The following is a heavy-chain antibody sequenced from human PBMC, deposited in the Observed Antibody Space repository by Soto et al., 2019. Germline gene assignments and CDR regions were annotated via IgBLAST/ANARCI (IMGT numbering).Heavy chain of an antibody. J-gene: IGHJ5*02. CDR3: ARDQGAAATKTKRWFDP. V-gene: IGHV3-30-3*01. CDR2: ISYDGSNK. D-gene: IGHD6-13*01. CDR1: GFTFSSYA. Sequence: VQLVESGGGVVQPGRSLRLSCAASGFTFSSYAMHWVRQAPGKGLEWVAVISYDGSNKYYADSVKGRFTISRDNSKNTLYLQMNSLRAEDTAVYYCARDQGAAATKTKRWFDPWGQGTLVTVSS.